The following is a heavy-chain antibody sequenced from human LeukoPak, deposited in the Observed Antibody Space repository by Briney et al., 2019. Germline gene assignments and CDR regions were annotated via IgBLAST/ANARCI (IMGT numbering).Heavy chain of an antibody. Sequence: PGRSLRLSCAASGFTFSSYAMHWVRQAPGKGLEWVAVISYDGSNKYYADSVKGRFTISRDNSKNTLYLQMNSLRDEDTAVYYFARDNDGAAAVSFDYWGQETLVTVSS. CDR3: ARDNDGAAAVSFDY. CDR2: ISYDGSNK. D-gene: IGHD6-13*01. J-gene: IGHJ4*02. V-gene: IGHV3-30-3*01. CDR1: GFTFSSYA.